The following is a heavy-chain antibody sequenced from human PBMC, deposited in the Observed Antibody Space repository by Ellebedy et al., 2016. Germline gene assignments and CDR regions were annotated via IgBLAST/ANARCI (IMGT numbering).Heavy chain of an antibody. J-gene: IGHJ4*02. CDR3: ARVDMKSGMVYAHNPFDF. Sequence: GESLKISCAASGFTFSTYAMSWVRQAPGKGLEWVSAISGSGDSTYYAYSVKGRFTISRDNSRNTLYLYMNSLRAEDTAVYYCARVDMKSGMVYAHNPFDFWGQGTLVTVSS. D-gene: IGHD2-8*01. CDR1: GFTFSTYA. V-gene: IGHV3-23*01. CDR2: ISGSGDST.